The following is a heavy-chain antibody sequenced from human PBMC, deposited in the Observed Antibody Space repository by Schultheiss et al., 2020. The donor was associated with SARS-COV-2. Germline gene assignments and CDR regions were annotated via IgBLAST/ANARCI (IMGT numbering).Heavy chain of an antibody. CDR1: GFTFSSYS. V-gene: IGHV3-21*01. Sequence: GGSLRLSCAASGFTFSSYSMNWVRQAPGKGLEWVSSISSSGRYIHYADSVKGRFTISRDNAKNSLYLQMNSLRAEDTAVYYCARDGLNAFDIWGQGTMVTVSS. CDR3: ARDGLNAFDI. J-gene: IGHJ3*02. D-gene: IGHD3/OR15-3a*01. CDR2: ISSSGRYI.